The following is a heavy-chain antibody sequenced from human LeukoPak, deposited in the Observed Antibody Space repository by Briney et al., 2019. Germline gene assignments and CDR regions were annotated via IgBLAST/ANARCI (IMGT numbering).Heavy chain of an antibody. CDR2: IYTTGST. Sequence: SETLSLTCTVSGGSISSGSYYWSWIRQPAGKGLEWIGRIYTTGSTTYNPSLKSRVTISVDTSKNQFSLKLSSVTAADTAVYYCARHEWGSGSYSRLRDYWGQGTLVTVSS. V-gene: IGHV4-61*02. D-gene: IGHD3-10*01. CDR1: GGSISSGSYY. J-gene: IGHJ4*02. CDR3: ARHEWGSGSYSRLRDY.